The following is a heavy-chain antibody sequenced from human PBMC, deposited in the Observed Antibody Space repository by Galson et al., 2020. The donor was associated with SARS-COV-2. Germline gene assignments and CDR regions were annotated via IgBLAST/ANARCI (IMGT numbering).Heavy chain of an antibody. CDR3: ARVLNSYGFLDH. Sequence: TGGSLRLSCAASGFTFSSYAMHWVRQAPGKGLEWVAVISYDGSNKYYADSVKGRFTISRDNSKNTLYLQMNSLRAEDTAVYYCARVLNSYGFLDHRGQGTLVTVSS. V-gene: IGHV3-30-3*01. CDR2: ISYDGSNK. CDR1: GFTFSSYA. J-gene: IGHJ4*02. D-gene: IGHD5-18*01.